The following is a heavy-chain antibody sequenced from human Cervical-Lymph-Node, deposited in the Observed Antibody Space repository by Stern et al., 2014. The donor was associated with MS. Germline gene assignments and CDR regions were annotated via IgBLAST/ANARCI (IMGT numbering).Heavy chain of an antibody. J-gene: IGHJ4*02. D-gene: IGHD1-1*01. V-gene: IGHV3-53*01. CDR1: GFTVSRDY. CDR2: ITNVGST. CDR3: ARDTSSPERSDW. Sequence: EVQLVESGGGVLQPGGSLRLSCTASGFTVSRDYMTWVRPAPGKGLEWVSLITNVGSTFYTDSVKGRFTISRDDSKNTVYLHMTSLRAEDTAMYYCARDTSSPERSDWWGQGTLVTVSS.